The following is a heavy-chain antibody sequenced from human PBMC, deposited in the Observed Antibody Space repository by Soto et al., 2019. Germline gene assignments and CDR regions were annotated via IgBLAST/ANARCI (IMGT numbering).Heavy chain of an antibody. J-gene: IGHJ6*02. Sequence: HPGGSLRLSCLASGFTFKNFGMHWVRQAPGKGLEWVAFISFDGSETHYAGSVKGRFTISRENLKKTVNLQMSGLKSEDTAVYHCAKDPGQYRADDGSGVQYFYFYNGMDVWGQGTTVTVSS. CDR1: GFTFKNFG. D-gene: IGHD3-22*01. V-gene: IGHV3-30*18. CDR3: AKDPGQYRADDGSGVQYFYFYNGMDV. CDR2: ISFDGSET.